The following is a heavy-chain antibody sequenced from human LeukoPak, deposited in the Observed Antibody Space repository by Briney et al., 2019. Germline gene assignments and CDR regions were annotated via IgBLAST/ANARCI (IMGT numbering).Heavy chain of an antibody. Sequence: PSETLSLTCAVSSGSISSGGYPWNWIRQPPGKGLEWIGYIYHSGTTYYNPSLKSRVTISVDRSKNQFSLKLSSVTAADTAVYYCARDQSSSWYWFDPWGQGTLVTVSS. J-gene: IGHJ5*02. V-gene: IGHV4-30-2*01. CDR1: SGSISSGGYP. D-gene: IGHD6-13*01. CDR3: ARDQSSSWYWFDP. CDR2: IYHSGTT.